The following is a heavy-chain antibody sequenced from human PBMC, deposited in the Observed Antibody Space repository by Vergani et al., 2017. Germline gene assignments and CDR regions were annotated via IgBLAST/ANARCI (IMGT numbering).Heavy chain of an antibody. J-gene: IGHJ4*02. CDR3: ARGPPQDCSSTSCYSGYFDY. V-gene: IGHV1-69*06. CDR1: GGTFSSYA. CDR2: IIPIFGTA. D-gene: IGHD2-2*01. Sequence: QVQLVQSGAEVKKPGSSVKVSCKASGGTFSSYAISWVRQAPGQGLEWMGGIIPIFGTANDAQKFQGRVTITADKSTSTAYMELGSLRSEDTAVYYCARGPPQDCSSTSCYSGYFDYWGQGTLVTVSS.